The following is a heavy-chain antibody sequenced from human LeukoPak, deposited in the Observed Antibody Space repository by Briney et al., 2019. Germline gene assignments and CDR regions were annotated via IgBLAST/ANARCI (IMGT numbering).Heavy chain of an antibody. Sequence: PGGSLRLSCAASGFTFSSYEMNWVRQAPGKGLEWVSYISSSGSTIYYADSVKGRFTISRDNAKNSLYLQMNSLRAEDTAVYYCARGPGDGYYFDYWGQGTLVTVSS. J-gene: IGHJ4*02. CDR2: ISSSGSTI. CDR1: GFTFSSYE. D-gene: IGHD3-3*01. CDR3: ARGPGDGYYFDY. V-gene: IGHV3-48*03.